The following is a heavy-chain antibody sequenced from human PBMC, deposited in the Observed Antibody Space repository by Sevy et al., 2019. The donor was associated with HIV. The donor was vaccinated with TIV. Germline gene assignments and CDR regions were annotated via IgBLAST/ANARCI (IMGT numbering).Heavy chain of an antibody. V-gene: IGHV3-9*01. D-gene: IGHD3-3*01. CDR3: AKHHVVWSGVAASGAFDI. CDR1: GFTFDDYA. CDR2: ISCNSGSI. J-gene: IGHJ3*02. Sequence: GGSLRLSCAASGFTFDDYAMHWVRQAPGKGLEWVSGISCNSGSIGYADSVKGRFTISRDNAKNSLYLQMNSMRAEDRALDYCAKHHVVWSGVAASGAFDIWGQGTMVTVSS.